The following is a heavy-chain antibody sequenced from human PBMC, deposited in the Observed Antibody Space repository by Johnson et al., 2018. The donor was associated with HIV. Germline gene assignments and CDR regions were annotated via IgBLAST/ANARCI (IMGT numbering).Heavy chain of an antibody. CDR3: AKDLRWWLRLHFLYDAFIS. Sequence: QVQLVESGGGVVQPGGSLRLSCAASGFTFSSYGMHWVRQAPGKGLEWVAFIRYDGSNKYYADSVKGRFTISRDNSKNTLYLQMNSLRAEDTAVYYCAKDLRWWLRLHFLYDAFISGAKGQWSPSLQ. D-gene: IGHD5-12*01. CDR1: GFTFSSYG. V-gene: IGHV3-30*02. CDR2: IRYDGSNK. J-gene: IGHJ3*02.